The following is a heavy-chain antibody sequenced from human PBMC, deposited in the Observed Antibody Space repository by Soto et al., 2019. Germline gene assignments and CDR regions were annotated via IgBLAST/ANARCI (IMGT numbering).Heavy chain of an antibody. J-gene: IGHJ6*03. CDR2: INADNGNT. CDR1: GYTFTSYA. Sequence: ASVKVSCKASGYTFTSYAMHWVRQAPGQRLEWMGWINADNGNTNYSQKFQGRVTMTRNTSISTAYMELSSLRSEDTAVYYCARTYSGYDWGYYYYYYMDVWGKGTTVTVSS. V-gene: IGHV1-3*01. D-gene: IGHD5-12*01. CDR3: ARTYSGYDWGYYYYYYMDV.